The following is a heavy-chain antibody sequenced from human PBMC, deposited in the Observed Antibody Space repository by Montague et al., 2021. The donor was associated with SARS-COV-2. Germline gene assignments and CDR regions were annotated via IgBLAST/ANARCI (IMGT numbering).Heavy chain of an antibody. CDR2: ISWDGATT. Sequence: SLILSCAASGFTFDDYTIHLVRQVPEKVLEWVSLISWDGATTYYSYSFNVRFTISRVNSDNSLYLQMNSLRPEANAFYFCGNERAKYLWSAPLDNWGQGTLVAVSS. D-gene: IGHD2-21*01. J-gene: IGHJ4*02. V-gene: IGHV3-43*01. CDR3: GNERAKYLWSAPLDN. CDR1: GFTFDDYT.